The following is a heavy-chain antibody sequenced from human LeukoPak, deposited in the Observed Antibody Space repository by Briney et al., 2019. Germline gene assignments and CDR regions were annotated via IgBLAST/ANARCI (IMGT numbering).Heavy chain of an antibody. J-gene: IGHJ3*02. Sequence: SETLSLTCAVSGYSISSSNWWGWIRQPPGKGLEWIGYIYYSGSTYYNPSLKSRVTMSVDTSKNQFSLKLSSVTAVDTAVYYCARIKGSGIVVVPAALDAFDIWGQGTMVTVSS. CDR3: ARIKGSGIVVVPAALDAFDI. CDR1: GYSISSSNW. V-gene: IGHV4-28*01. CDR2: IYYSGST. D-gene: IGHD2-2*01.